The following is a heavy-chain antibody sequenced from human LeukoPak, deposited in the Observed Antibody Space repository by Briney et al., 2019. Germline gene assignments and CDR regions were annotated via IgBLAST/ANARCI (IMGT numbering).Heavy chain of an antibody. CDR3: ANRGYSYVDY. CDR2: IYYSGST. CDR1: GGSISSSSYY. Sequence: SETLSLTCTVSGGSISSSSYYWGWIRQPRGKGREWIGSIYYSGSTYYNPSLKSRVTISVDTSKNQFSLKLSSVTAADTGVYYCANRGYSYVDYWGQGTLVTVSS. J-gene: IGHJ4*02. V-gene: IGHV4-39*01. D-gene: IGHD5-18*01.